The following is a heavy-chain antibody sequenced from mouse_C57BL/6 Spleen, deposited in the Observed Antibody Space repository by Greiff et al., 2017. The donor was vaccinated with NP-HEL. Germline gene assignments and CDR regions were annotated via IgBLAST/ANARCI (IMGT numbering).Heavy chain of an antibody. CDR3: ARQAYDYDVWFAY. CDR1: GYAFSSSW. D-gene: IGHD2-4*01. V-gene: IGHV1-82*01. J-gene: IGHJ3*01. CDR2: IYPGDGDT. Sequence: VQLQQSGPELVKPGASVKISCKASGYAFSSSWMNWVKQRPGKGLEWIGRIYPGDGDTNYNGKFKGKATLTADKSSSTAYMQLSSLTSEDSAVYFCARQAYDYDVWFAYWGQGTLVTVSA.